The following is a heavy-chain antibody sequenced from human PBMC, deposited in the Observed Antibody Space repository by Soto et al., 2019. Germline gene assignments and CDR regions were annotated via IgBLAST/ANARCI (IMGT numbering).Heavy chain of an antibody. CDR2: TWYDGSHK. Sequence: QGQLVESGGGVVQPGRSLRLSCAASGFRFSSYAMRWVRQAPGKGLEWVALTWYDGSHKYYGDSVKGRFTISRDNSENTLYRQMSSLRVADTAVYYCSRDVSSGNYYYGMDVWGRGAKVTVSS. V-gene: IGHV3-33*01. CDR3: SRDVSSGNYYYGMDV. D-gene: IGHD3-22*01. CDR1: GFRFSSYA. J-gene: IGHJ6*02.